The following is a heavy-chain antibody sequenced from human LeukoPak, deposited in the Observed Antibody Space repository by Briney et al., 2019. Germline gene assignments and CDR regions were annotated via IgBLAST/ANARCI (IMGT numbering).Heavy chain of an antibody. CDR3: ARNYDFWSGYSPPIGMDV. CDR1: GFTFSSYS. J-gene: IGHJ6*02. D-gene: IGHD3-3*01. Sequence: PGGSLRLSCAASGFTFSSYSMNWVRQAPGKGLEWVSSISSSSSYIYYADSVKGRFTISRDNAKNSLYLQMNSLRAEDTVVYYCARNYDFWSGYSPPIGMDVWGQGTTVTVSS. CDR2: ISSSSSYI. V-gene: IGHV3-21*01.